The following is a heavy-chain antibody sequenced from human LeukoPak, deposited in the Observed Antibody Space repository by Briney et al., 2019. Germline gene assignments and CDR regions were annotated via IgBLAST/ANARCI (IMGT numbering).Heavy chain of an antibody. D-gene: IGHD3-22*01. V-gene: IGHV3-23*01. CDR2: ISGSGGST. J-gene: IGHJ3*02. CDR3: TTSPDYYDSSGYYPGAFDI. Sequence: GGSLRLSCAASGFTFSSYAMSWVRQAPGKGLEWVSAISGSGGSTYYADSVKGRFTISRDNSKNTLYLQMNSLKTEDTAVYYCTTSPDYYDSSGYYPGAFDIWGQGTMVTVSS. CDR1: GFTFSSYA.